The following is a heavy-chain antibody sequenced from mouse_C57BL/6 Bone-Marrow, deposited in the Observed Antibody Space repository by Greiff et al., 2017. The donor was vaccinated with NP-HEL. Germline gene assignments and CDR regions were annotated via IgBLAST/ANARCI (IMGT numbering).Heavy chain of an antibody. CDR3: ARSRPNWAWFAY. D-gene: IGHD4-1*01. J-gene: IGHJ3*01. V-gene: IGHV1-64*01. CDR1: GYTFTSYW. Sequence: QVQLQQPGAELVKPGASVKLSCKASGYTFTSYWMHWVKQRPGQGLEWIGMIHPNSGSTNYNEKFQSKATLTVDKSSSTAYMQLSSLTSEDSAVYYCARSRPNWAWFAYWGQGTLVTVSA. CDR2: IHPNSGST.